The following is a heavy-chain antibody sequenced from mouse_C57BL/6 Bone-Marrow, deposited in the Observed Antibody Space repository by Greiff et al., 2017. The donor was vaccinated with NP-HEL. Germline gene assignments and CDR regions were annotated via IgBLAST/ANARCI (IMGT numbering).Heavy chain of an antibody. CDR2: IYTGKSDT. D-gene: IGHD2-4*01. CDR1: GYTFTSYW. V-gene: IGHV1-5*01. CDR3: TRETLYYDYDGYYFDY. J-gene: IGHJ2*01. Sequence: DVQLQESGTVLARPGASVKMSCKTSGYTFTSYWMHWVKQRPGQGMEWIGAIYTGKSDTSYNQKFKGKAKLTAVTSASTAYMELSSLTNEDSAVYYCTRETLYYDYDGYYFDYWGQGTTLTVSS.